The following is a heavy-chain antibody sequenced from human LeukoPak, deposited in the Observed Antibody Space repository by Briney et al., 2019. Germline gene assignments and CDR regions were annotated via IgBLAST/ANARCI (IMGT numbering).Heavy chain of an antibody. CDR1: GFIFGDYA. Sequence: GGSLRFSCTASGFIFGDYAMSWFRQAPGKGLEWVGFIRSKAYGGTTEYAASVKGRFTISRDDSKSIAYLQMNSLKTEDTAVYYCTRDPGIAARPFDYWGQGTLVTVSS. CDR2: IRSKAYGGTT. V-gene: IGHV3-49*03. CDR3: TRDPGIAARPFDY. D-gene: IGHD6-6*01. J-gene: IGHJ4*02.